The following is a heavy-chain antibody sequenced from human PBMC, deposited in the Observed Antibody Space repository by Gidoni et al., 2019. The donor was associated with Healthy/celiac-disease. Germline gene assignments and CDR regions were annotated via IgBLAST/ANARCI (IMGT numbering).Heavy chain of an antibody. Sequence: EVQLLESGGGLVQPGGSLRLSCAASGFTFSSYAMSWVRQAPGKGVEWVSSISGSGGSTYYADSVKGRFTISRDNSKNTLYLQMNSLRAEDTAVYYCAKVFGKVVTAPFDYWGQGTLVTVSS. CDR1: GFTFSSYA. D-gene: IGHD2-21*02. V-gene: IGHV3-23*01. CDR3: AKVFGKVVTAPFDY. J-gene: IGHJ4*02. CDR2: ISGSGGST.